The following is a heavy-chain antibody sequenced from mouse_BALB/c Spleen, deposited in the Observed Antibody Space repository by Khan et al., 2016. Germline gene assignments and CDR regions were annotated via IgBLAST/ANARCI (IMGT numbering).Heavy chain of an antibody. CDR2: IWGDGST. Sequence: VQLVESGPGLVAPSQSLSITCTVSGFSFTGFSVNWVRQPPGKGLEWLGMIWGDGSTDYNSALKSRLGINKDDSKSQVCLIMNSLQTDDAARYFCASYYDNDGGFAYWGQGTLVTVSA. V-gene: IGHV2-6-7*01. D-gene: IGHD2-4*01. CDR3: ASYYDNDGGFAY. J-gene: IGHJ3*01. CDR1: GFSFTGFS.